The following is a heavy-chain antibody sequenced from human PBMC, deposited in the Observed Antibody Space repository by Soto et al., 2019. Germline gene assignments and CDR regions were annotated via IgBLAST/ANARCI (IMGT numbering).Heavy chain of an antibody. J-gene: IGHJ4*02. Sequence: QVQLVQSGAEVKKPGSSVKVSCKASGGTFSSYAISWVRQAPGQGLEWMGGIIPIFGTANYAQKFQGRVTITAXXSXSXXYMELSSLRSEDTAVYYCARDLIDSGYDGIKGFDYWGQGTLVTVSS. CDR3: ARDLIDSGYDGIKGFDY. D-gene: IGHD5-12*01. V-gene: IGHV1-69*12. CDR2: IIPIFGTA. CDR1: GGTFSSYA.